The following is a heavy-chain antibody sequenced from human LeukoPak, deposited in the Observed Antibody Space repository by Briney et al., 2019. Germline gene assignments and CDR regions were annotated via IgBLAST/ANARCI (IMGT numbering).Heavy chain of an antibody. J-gene: IGHJ4*02. V-gene: IGHV3-33*06. CDR1: GFTFSSYG. Sequence: PGRSLRLSCAASGFTFSSYGMHWVRQTPGKGLEWVAIIWSDGSNKYYADSVKGRFTISRDNSKNTLFLQMNTLRTDDTAVYFCAKDRYNWSLDYWGQGTLVTVSS. D-gene: IGHD1-20*01. CDR2: IWSDGSNK. CDR3: AKDRYNWSLDY.